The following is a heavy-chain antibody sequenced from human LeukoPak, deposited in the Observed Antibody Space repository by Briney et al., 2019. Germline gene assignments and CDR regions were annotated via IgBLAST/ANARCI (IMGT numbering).Heavy chain of an antibody. J-gene: IGHJ1*01. CDR2: ISWNSGSI. V-gene: IGHV3-9*01. D-gene: IGHD3-22*01. CDR3: AKDMKRWTYYYDSSGFRH. CDR1: GFTFDDYA. Sequence: GGSLRLSCAASGFTFDDYAMHWVRQAPGKGLEWVSGISWNSGSIGYADSVKGRFTISRDNAKNSLYLQMNSLRAEDTALYYCAKDMKRWTYYYDSSGFRHWGQGTLVTVSS.